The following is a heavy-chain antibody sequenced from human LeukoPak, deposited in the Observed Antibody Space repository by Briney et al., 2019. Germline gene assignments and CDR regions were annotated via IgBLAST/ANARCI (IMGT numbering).Heavy chain of an antibody. CDR1: GITFNRFA. CDR2: IYNDGGTA. D-gene: IGHD5-12*01. V-gene: IGHV3-23*03. J-gene: IGHJ4*02. Sequence: GGSLRLSCAASGITFNRFAMSWVRQAPGKGLEWVSLIYNDGGTAYYADSVKGRFTISRDNSRRIVYLQMDSLRPEDTAVYYCATDGYHYFDCWGQGTLVTVSS. CDR3: ATDGYHYFDC.